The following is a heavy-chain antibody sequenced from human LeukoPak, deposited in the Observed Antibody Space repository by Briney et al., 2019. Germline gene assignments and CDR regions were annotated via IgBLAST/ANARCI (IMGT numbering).Heavy chain of an antibody. CDR3: SKDISPAPTYYGFWSCYLDY. D-gene: IGHD3-3*01. J-gene: IGHJ4*02. CDR2: ISWDGGST. Sequence: GGSLRLSCAASGFTFDDYAMHWVRQAPGKGLEWVSLISWDGGSTYYADSVKGRFTISRDNSKNSLYLQMNSLRAEDTALYSCSKDISPAPTYYGFWSCYLDYWGQGTLVTVSS. CDR1: GFTFDDYA. V-gene: IGHV3-43D*03.